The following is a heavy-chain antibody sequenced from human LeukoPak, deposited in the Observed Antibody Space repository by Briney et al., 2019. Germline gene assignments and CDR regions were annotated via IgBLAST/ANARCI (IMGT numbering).Heavy chain of an antibody. D-gene: IGHD1-26*01. Sequence: GGSLRLSCAASGFTVSTNYMTWVRQAPGKGLDWVSIINTGGYTYYVDSVKGRFTISRDKSKNTLYLQMTFLNVEDTAVYYCARESGSYLQWGQGTLVTVSS. J-gene: IGHJ4*02. CDR3: ARESGSYLQ. CDR1: GFTVSTNY. CDR2: INTGGYT. V-gene: IGHV3-53*01.